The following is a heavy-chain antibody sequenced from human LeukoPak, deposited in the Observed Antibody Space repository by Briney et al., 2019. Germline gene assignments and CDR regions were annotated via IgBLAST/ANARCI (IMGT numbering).Heavy chain of an antibody. CDR2: ISWNSGSI. CDR3: AKDIRSSGWYDHFDL. V-gene: IGHV3-9*01. Sequence: PGGSLRLSCAASGFTFDDYAMHWVRQAPGKGLEWVSGISWNSGSIGYADSVKGRFTISRDNAKNSLYLQMNSLRAEDTALYYCAKDIRSSGWYDHFDLWGRGTLVTVSS. J-gene: IGHJ2*01. CDR1: GFTFDDYA. D-gene: IGHD6-19*01.